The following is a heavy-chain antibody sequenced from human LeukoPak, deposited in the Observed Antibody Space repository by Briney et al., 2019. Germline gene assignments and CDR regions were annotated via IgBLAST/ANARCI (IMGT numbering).Heavy chain of an antibody. CDR3: AKWRGYSSGWSGPFDD. CDR1: GYTFTGHH. V-gene: IGHV1-2*02. Sequence: ASVKVSCKASGYTFTGHHMHWVRQAPGQGLEWMGWIDPNSGGTNYAQKFQGRVTVTRDTSISTAYMELSRLKSDDTAVYYCAKWRGYSSGWSGPFDDWGQGTLVTASS. CDR2: IDPNSGGT. J-gene: IGHJ4*01. D-gene: IGHD6-19*01.